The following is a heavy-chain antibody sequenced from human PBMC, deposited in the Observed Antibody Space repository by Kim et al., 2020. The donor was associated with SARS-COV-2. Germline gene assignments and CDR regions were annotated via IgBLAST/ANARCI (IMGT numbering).Heavy chain of an antibody. D-gene: IGHD2-15*01. Sequence: SVKVSCKASGGTFSSYAISWVRQAPGQGLEWMGGIIPIFGTANYAQKFQGRVTITADESTSTAYMELSSLRSEDTAVYYCARDGGWGRGGAFDIWGQGTMVTVSS. J-gene: IGHJ3*02. CDR2: IIPIFGTA. CDR3: ARDGGWGRGGAFDI. CDR1: GGTFSSYA. V-gene: IGHV1-69*13.